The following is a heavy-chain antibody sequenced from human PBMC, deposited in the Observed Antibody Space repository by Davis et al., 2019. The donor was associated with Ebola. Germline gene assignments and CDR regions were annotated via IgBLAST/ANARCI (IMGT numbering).Heavy chain of an antibody. J-gene: IGHJ4*02. Sequence: ASVKVSCKASGYTFTSYAMHWVRQAPGQRLEWMGWINAGNGNTKYSQKFQGRVTMTRDTSTSTVYMELSSLRSEDTAVYYCARDDLDRTTAFDYWGQGTLVTVSS. CDR3: ARDDLDRTTAFDY. V-gene: IGHV1-3*01. CDR1: GYTFTSYA. CDR2: INAGNGNT. D-gene: IGHD4-17*01.